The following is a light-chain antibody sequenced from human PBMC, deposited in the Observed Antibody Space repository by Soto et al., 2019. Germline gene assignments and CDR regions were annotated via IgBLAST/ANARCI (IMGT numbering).Light chain of an antibody. CDR1: QSISSY. CDR2: AAS. Sequence: DIQITHSPSSLSASVVERVTITFLASQSISSYLNWYQQKPGKAPKLLIYAASSLQSGVPSRFSGSGSGTAFTLTISSLQAEDVAVYYCQKYYSTPLKFGQGTKVDIK. J-gene: IGKJ1*01. CDR3: QKYYSTPLK. V-gene: IGKV1-39*01.